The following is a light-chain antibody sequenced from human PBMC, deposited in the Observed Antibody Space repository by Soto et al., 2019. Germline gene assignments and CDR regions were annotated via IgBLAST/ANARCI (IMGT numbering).Light chain of an antibody. CDR1: SSDVGAYNY. CDR3: CSYTNSAYV. J-gene: IGLJ1*01. V-gene: IGLV2-11*01. CDR2: DVS. Sequence: QSALTQPRSVSGSPGQSVTISCTGTSSDVGAYNYVSWYQQHPAKAPNLMIYDVSKRPSGVPDRFSGSKSGNTAFLTISGLQAEDEGDYYCCSYTNSAYVFGTGTKVTVL.